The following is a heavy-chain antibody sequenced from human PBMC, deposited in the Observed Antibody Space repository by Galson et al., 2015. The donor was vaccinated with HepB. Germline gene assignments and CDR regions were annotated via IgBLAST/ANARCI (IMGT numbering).Heavy chain of an antibody. D-gene: IGHD7-27*01. CDR1: GFTFDDYA. J-gene: IGHJ3*01. CDR3: ARRTGEGDDAFDF. Sequence: SLRLSCAASGFTFDDYAMHWVRQAPGKGLEWVSGISWNSGSIGYADSVKGRFTISRDNAKNSLYLQMNSLRAEDTAVYYCARRTGEGDDAFDFWGQGTMVTVSS. CDR2: ISWNSGSI. V-gene: IGHV3-9*01.